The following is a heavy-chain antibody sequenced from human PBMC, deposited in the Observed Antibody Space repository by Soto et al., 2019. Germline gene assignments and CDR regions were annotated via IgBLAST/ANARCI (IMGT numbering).Heavy chain of an antibody. CDR3: ARTQNKGTYYYDSSGYPRPGFDY. J-gene: IGHJ4*02. Sequence: SETLSLTCTVSGGSISSSSYYWGWIRQPPGKGLEWIGSIYYSGSTYYNPSLKSRVTISVDTSKNQFSLKLSSVTAADTAVYYCARTQNKGTYYYDSSGYPRPGFDYWGQGTLVTVSS. CDR1: GGSISSSSYY. D-gene: IGHD3-22*01. CDR2: IYYSGST. V-gene: IGHV4-39*01.